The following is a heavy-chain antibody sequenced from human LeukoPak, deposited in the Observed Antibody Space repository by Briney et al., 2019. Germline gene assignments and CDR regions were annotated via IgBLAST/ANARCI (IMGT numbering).Heavy chain of an antibody. V-gene: IGHV3-23*01. CDR2: ISGSGGST. J-gene: IGHJ3*02. D-gene: IGHD3-22*01. Sequence: GGSLRLSCAASGFTFSSYAMSWVRQAPGKGLEWVSAISGSGGSTFYADSVKGRFTISRDNSKNTLCLQMNSLRAEDKAVYYCAKDGYYDTLRAFDIWGQGTMVTVSS. CDR3: AKDGYYDTLRAFDI. CDR1: GFTFSSYA.